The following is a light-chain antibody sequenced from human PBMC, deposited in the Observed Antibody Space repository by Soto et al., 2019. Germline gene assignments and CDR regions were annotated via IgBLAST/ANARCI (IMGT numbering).Light chain of an antibody. CDR3: QQYNKWPPWT. CDR2: GAS. Sequence: EIVMTQSPATLSVSPGERATLSCRASESVSINLAWYQHKPGQAPRLLIYGASARATGVPARFSGRGSGTEFTLTISSLQPEDFAIYYCQQYNKWPPWTFGQGTKVEIK. V-gene: IGKV3-15*01. J-gene: IGKJ1*01. CDR1: ESVSIN.